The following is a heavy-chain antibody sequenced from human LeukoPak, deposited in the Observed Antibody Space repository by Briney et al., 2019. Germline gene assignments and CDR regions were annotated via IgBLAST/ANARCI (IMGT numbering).Heavy chain of an antibody. J-gene: IGHJ3*02. CDR2: IYYSGST. CDR3: AREHYYDSSGYPRGAFDI. D-gene: IGHD3-22*01. CDR1: GGSISSSSYY. Sequence: SETLSLTCTVSGGSISSSSYYWGWIRQPPGKGLEWIGSIYYSGSTNYNPSLKSRVTISVDTSKNQFSLKLSSVTAADTAVYYCAREHYYDSSGYPRGAFDIWGQGTMVTVSS. V-gene: IGHV4-39*07.